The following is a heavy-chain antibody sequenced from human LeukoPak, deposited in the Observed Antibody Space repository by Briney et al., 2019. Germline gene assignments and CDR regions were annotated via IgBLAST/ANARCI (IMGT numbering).Heavy chain of an antibody. V-gene: IGHV3-30-3*01. J-gene: IGHJ5*02. Sequence: GGSLRLSCAASGFTFSSYAMHWVRQAPGKGLEWVAVISYDGSNKYYADSVKGRFTISRDNSKNTLYLQMNSLRAEGTAVYYCARSWPTMVRGVVDWFDPWGQGTLVTVSS. D-gene: IGHD3-10*01. CDR3: ARSWPTMVRGVVDWFDP. CDR2: ISYDGSNK. CDR1: GFTFSSYA.